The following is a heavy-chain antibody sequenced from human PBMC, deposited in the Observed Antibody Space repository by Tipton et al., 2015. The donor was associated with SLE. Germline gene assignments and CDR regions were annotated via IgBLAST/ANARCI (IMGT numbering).Heavy chain of an antibody. D-gene: IGHD2-15*01. CDR2: ISHTGYT. V-gene: IGHV4-34*01. CDR3: ARELGHCSGGSCYSGWFDS. CDR1: GGSFNAHY. J-gene: IGHJ5*01. Sequence: GLVKPSETLSLTCAVYGGSFNAHYWNWIRQAPGKGLEWIGEISHTGYTSYNPSLRSRVTISVDKSKNQFSLKLNSLIAADTAMYYCARELGHCSGGSCYSGWFDSWGQGTLVTVSS.